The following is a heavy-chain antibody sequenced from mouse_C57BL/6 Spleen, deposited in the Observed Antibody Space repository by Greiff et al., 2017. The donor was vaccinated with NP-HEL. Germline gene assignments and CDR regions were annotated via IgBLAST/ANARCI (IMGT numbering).Heavy chain of an antibody. CDR2: IDPSDSYT. CDR1: GYTFTSYW. J-gene: IGHJ2*01. V-gene: IGHV1-69*01. CDR3: ARGGPYGNFFFDY. D-gene: IGHD2-1*01. Sequence: QVQLQQPGAELVMPGASVKLSCKASGYTFTSYWMHWVKQRPGQGLEWIGEIDPSDSYTNYNQKFKGKSTLTVDKSSSTAYMQLSSLTFEDSAVYYCARGGPYGNFFFDYWGQGTTLTVSS.